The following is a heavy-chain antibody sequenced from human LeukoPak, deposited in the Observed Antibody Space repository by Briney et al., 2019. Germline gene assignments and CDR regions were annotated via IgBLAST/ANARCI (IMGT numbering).Heavy chain of an antibody. D-gene: IGHD3-9*01. Sequence: GGALRLSCAASGFTFSSYWMHWVRQAPGKGLVWVSRINSDGSRTSYADSVRGRFTISRDNAKNTLYLQMNSLRAEDTAVHYCARENYGYFDWLSYYYYGMDVWGKGTTVTVSS. CDR3: ARENYGYFDWLSYYYYGMDV. CDR2: INSDGSRT. V-gene: IGHV3-74*01. J-gene: IGHJ6*04. CDR1: GFTFSSYW.